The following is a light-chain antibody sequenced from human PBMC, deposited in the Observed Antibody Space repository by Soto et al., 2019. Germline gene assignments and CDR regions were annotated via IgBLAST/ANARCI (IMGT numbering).Light chain of an antibody. V-gene: IGKV3-11*01. CDR2: DAS. CDR1: QSVSTN. CDR3: QQNNNWPSFT. J-gene: IGKJ3*01. Sequence: EIVLTQSPATLSLSPGERATLSCRASQSVSTNLAWYQQKPGQAPRLLIYDASNRATDIPARFSGSGSGTYFNLTISSLEPEDFAVYYCQQNNNWPSFTFGPGTKVDI.